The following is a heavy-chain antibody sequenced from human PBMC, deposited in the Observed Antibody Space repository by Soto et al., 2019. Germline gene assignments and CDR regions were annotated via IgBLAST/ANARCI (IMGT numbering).Heavy chain of an antibody. Sequence: QVQLVQSGPEVRKPGASVRLSCATSGYNFNQYYIHWVRQAPRQGLEWMGIINLRGGTTEYAHKFRGRGTVTGDTSTRTAYMELSSLRSEDTAVYFCARGPDDSDVPRWDHWGQGTLITVSS. CDR2: INLRGGTT. J-gene: IGHJ4*02. V-gene: IGHV1-46*02. CDR3: ARGPDDSDVPRWDH. D-gene: IGHD4-17*01. CDR1: GYNFNQYY.